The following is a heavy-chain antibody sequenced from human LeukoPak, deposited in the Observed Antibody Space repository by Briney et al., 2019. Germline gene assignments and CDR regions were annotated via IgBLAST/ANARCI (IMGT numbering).Heavy chain of an antibody. Sequence: PGGSLRLSCAASGFTFSSYAMHWVRQAPGKGLEYVSAISSNGGSTYYANSVKGRFTISRDNSKNTLYLQIGSLRAEDMAVYYRARDPDGSESPSHIYFDYWGQGTLVTVSS. CDR3: ARDPDGSESPSHIYFDY. D-gene: IGHD3-10*01. CDR1: GFTFSSYA. CDR2: ISSNGGST. V-gene: IGHV3-64*01. J-gene: IGHJ4*02.